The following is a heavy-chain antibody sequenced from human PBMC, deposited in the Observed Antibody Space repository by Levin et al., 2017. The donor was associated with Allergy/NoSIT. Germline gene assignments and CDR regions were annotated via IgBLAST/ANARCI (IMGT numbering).Heavy chain of an antibody. V-gene: IGHV3-23*01. Sequence: PGGSLRLSCAASGFTFSSCAMNWVRQAPGKGLEWVATVSGSGHKTNNADSVKGRFTISRDNSKNTLYLQMNSLRADDTGIYYCAKSLYESSGYLFQYWGQGILVTVST. J-gene: IGHJ4*02. CDR2: VSGSGHKT. CDR1: GFTFSSCA. D-gene: IGHD3-22*01. CDR3: AKSLYESSGYLFQY.